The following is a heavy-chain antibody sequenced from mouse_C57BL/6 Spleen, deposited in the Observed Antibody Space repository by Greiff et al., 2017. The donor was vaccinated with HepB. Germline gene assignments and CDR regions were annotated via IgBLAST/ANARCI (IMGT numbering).Heavy chain of an antibody. CDR3: GRERDGNYGDYLDY. CDR2: INPSSGYT. J-gene: IGHJ2*01. V-gene: IGHV1-4*01. Sequence: VQLQQSGAELARPGASVKMSCKASGYTFTSYTMHWVKQRPGQGLEWIGYINPSSGYTKYNQKFKDKATLTADKSSSTAYMQLSSLTSEDSAVYYCGRERDGNYGDYLDYWGQGTTLTVSS. CDR1: GYTFTSYT. D-gene: IGHD2-1*01.